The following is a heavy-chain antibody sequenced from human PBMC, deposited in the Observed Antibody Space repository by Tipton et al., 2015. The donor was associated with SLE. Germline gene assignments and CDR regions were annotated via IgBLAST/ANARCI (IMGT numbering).Heavy chain of an antibody. CDR3: ARDRLDYDFWSGYFVY. D-gene: IGHD3-3*01. V-gene: IGHV3-7*01. Sequence: SLRLSCAASGFTFSSYWMSWVRQAPGKGLEWVANIKQDGSEKYYVDSVKGRFTISRDNAKNSLYLQMNSLRAEDTAVYYCARDRLDYDFWSGYFVYWGQGTLVTVSS. CDR1: GFTFSSYW. CDR2: IKQDGSEK. J-gene: IGHJ4*02.